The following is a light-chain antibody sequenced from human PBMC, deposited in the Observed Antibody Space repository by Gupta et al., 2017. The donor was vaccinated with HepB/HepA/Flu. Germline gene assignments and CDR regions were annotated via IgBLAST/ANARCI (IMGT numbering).Light chain of an antibody. CDR3: QQYNNWPLT. Sequence: EIFITQSPVTLSVSPGERATLSCRASQRISNNLAWYQQKPGQAPSVLIYGSFTRATGLPDRFSGSGSGTEFTLTISSLQSEDFAVYFCQQYNNWPLTFGGGTKVEIK. CDR1: QRISNN. CDR2: GSF. J-gene: IGKJ4*01. V-gene: IGKV3-15*01.